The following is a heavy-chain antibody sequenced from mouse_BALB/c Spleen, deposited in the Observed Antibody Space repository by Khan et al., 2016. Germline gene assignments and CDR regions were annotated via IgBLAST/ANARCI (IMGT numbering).Heavy chain of an antibody. CDR3: ARRGGYGPFVD. CDR2: IYPGDGDT. V-gene: IGHV1-87*01. J-gene: IGHJ2*01. D-gene: IGHD1-1*01. Sequence: QVQLQQSGAELARPGASVQLSCKASGYTFTSYWMQWVKQRPGQGLEWIGAIYPGDGDTRYTPQFKGKATLTADKSSSTAYMQLSSSASEDSAVFYCARRGGYGPFVDWGQGTTLTVSS. CDR1: GYTFTSYW.